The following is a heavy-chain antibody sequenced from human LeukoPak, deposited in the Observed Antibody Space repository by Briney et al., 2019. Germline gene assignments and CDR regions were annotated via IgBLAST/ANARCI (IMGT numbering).Heavy chain of an antibody. CDR3: VIGVGWQPDY. CDR2: IYKIGTT. J-gene: IGHJ4*02. V-gene: IGHV4-59*02. CDR1: GDSVTGYY. Sequence: PSETLSLTCTVFGDSVTGYYLNWVRQPPGKGLEWVGHIYKIGTTNYNPSLKSRLTISADTSKNQFSLKLRSVTAADTAVYYCVIGVGWQPDYWGQGALVTVSS. D-gene: IGHD2-15*01.